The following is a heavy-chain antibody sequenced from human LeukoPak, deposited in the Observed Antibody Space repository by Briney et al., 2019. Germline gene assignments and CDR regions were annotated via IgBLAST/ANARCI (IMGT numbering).Heavy chain of an antibody. CDR2: IIPILGIA. CDR3: ARQRIQLWSYFDY. D-gene: IGHD5-18*01. V-gene: IGHV1-69*02. CDR1: GGTFSSYT. J-gene: IGHJ4*02. Sequence: SVKVSCKASGGTFSSYTISWVRQAPGQGLEWIGRIIPILGIANYAQKFQGRVTITADKSTSTAYMELSSLRSEDTAVYYCARQRIQLWSYFDYWGQGTLVTVSS.